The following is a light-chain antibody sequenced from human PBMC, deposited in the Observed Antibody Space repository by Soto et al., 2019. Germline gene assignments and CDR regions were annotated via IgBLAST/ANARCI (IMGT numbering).Light chain of an antibody. V-gene: IGLV2-14*01. Sequence: QSALTQPASVSGAPGQSITISGTGTSSDIGAYNYVSWYQQHPGKAPKLMIYEVSNRPSGVSNRFSGSKSGNTASLTISGLQADDEADYYCSSYTTSTSLVFGGGTKLTVL. CDR2: EVS. CDR3: SSYTTSTSLV. CDR1: SSDIGAYNY. J-gene: IGLJ2*01.